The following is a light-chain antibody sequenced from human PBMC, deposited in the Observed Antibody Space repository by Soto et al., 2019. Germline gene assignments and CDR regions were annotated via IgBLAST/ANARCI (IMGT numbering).Light chain of an antibody. CDR1: SSDVGNYNY. Sequence: QSALAQPRSVSGSPGQSVTISCAGTSSDVGNYNYVSWYQQHPDKAPKVIIYEVRHRPSTVSSRFSGSRSGNTASLTISGLQAEDEAHYYCSSYTTYDTVVFGGGTKVTVL. J-gene: IGLJ3*02. V-gene: IGLV2-14*01. CDR2: EVR. CDR3: SSYTTYDTVV.